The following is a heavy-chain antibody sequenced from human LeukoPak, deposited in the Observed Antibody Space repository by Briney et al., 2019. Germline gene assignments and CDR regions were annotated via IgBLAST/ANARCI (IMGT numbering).Heavy chain of an antibody. D-gene: IGHD2-15*01. V-gene: IGHV3-30*18. CDR2: ISYDGSNK. Sequence: GRSLRLSCAASGFTFSSYGMHWVRQAPGKGLERVAVISYDGSNKYYADSEKGRFTISRDNSKNTLYLQMNSLRAEDTAVYYCAKETVVVVAATPDAFDIWGQGTMVTVSS. CDR1: GFTFSSYG. J-gene: IGHJ3*02. CDR3: AKETVVVVAATPDAFDI.